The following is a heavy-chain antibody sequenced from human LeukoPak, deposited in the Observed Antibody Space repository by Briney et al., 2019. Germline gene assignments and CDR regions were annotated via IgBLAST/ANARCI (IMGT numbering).Heavy chain of an antibody. CDR1: NYSISRGFY. CDR3: ARVVTVRGGFDS. Sequence: SETLSLICAVSNYSISRGFYWGWTRQPPGKGLEWIGTIYHNGYTYHNPSLKSRVTISVDQSKNQFSLKVTSVTAADTAVYFCARVVTVRGGFDSWGRGTLVTVSS. V-gene: IGHV4-38-2*01. J-gene: IGHJ4*02. D-gene: IGHD3-10*01. CDR2: IYHNGYT.